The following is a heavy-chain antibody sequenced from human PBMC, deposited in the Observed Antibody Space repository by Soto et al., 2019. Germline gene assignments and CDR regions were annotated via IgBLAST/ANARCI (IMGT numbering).Heavy chain of an antibody. CDR1: GYTFTSYG. Sequence: QVQLVQSGAEVKKPGASVKVSCKASGYTFTSYGISWVRQAPGQGLEWMGWISAYNGNTNYAQKRQGRVTMTTDTSTSPAYMELRSLRSDDTAVYYCARKIDGSWYYGDWFDPWGQGTLVTVSS. CDR2: ISAYNGNT. V-gene: IGHV1-18*01. J-gene: IGHJ5*02. CDR3: ARKIDGSWYYGDWFDP. D-gene: IGHD6-13*01.